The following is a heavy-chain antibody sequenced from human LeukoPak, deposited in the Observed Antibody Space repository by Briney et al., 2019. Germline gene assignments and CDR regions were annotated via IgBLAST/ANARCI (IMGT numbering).Heavy chain of an antibody. CDR3: ARGVLGIAAAAGDY. CDR2: ISGSGSGGST. V-gene: IGHV3-23*01. D-gene: IGHD6-13*01. Sequence: PGGSLRLSCAASGFTFNSSAMSWVRQAPGKGLEWVSSISGSGSGGSTYYADSVKGRFTISRDNSKNTLYLQMNSLRAEDTAVYYCARGVLGIAAAAGDYWGQGTLVTVSS. J-gene: IGHJ4*02. CDR1: GFTFNSSA.